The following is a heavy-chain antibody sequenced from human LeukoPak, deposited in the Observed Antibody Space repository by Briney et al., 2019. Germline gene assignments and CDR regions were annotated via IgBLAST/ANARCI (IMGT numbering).Heavy chain of an antibody. Sequence: ASVKVSCKASGYTFTLYGISWVRQAPGQGLEWMGWISASNGNRNYAQKLQGRVTMTTDTSTSTAYMELRTLRSDDTAVYYCARDSSGWYADYWGQGTLVTVSS. J-gene: IGHJ4*02. CDR2: ISASNGNR. CDR1: GYTFTLYG. D-gene: IGHD6-19*01. V-gene: IGHV1-18*01. CDR3: ARDSSGWYADY.